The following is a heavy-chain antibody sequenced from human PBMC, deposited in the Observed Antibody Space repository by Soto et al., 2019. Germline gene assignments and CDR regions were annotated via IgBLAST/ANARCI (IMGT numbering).Heavy chain of an antibody. CDR3: ARDGGQQLVNWFDP. CDR2: IYYSGST. CDR1: GGSISSGDYY. D-gene: IGHD6-13*01. V-gene: IGHV4-30-4*01. Sequence: PSETLSLTCTVSGGSISSGDYYWSWIRQPPGKGLEWIGYIYYSGSTYYNPSLKSRVTISVDTSKNQFSLKLSSVTAADTAVYYCARDGGQQLVNWFDPWGQGTLVTVSS. J-gene: IGHJ5*02.